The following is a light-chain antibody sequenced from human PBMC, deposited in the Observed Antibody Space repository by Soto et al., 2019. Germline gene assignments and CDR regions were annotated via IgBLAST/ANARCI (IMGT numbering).Light chain of an antibody. V-gene: IGKV1-9*01. CDR1: QDISSS. Sequence: IQLTQSPSSLSASVGDRVTITCRASQDISSSLGWYQQKPGKAPKLLIYAASILQSVVPSRFSGSGFGTDFTLTISSLQAEDFASYFCQQLRSYPSTFGGGTKVEIK. CDR2: AAS. CDR3: QQLRSYPST. J-gene: IGKJ4*01.